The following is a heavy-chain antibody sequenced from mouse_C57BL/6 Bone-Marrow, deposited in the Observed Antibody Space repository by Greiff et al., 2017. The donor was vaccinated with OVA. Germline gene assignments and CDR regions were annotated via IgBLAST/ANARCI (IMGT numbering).Heavy chain of an antibody. CDR3: ARSTYDGYYGFAY. CDR2: IYPGSGST. CDR1: GYTFTSYW. Sequence: VQLQQSGAELVKPGASVKMSCKASGYTFTSYWITWVKQRPGQGLEWIGDIYPGSGSTNYNEKFKSKATLTVDTSSSTAYMQLSSLTSEDSAVYYCARSTYDGYYGFAYWGQGTLVTVSA. J-gene: IGHJ3*01. D-gene: IGHD2-3*01. V-gene: IGHV1-55*01.